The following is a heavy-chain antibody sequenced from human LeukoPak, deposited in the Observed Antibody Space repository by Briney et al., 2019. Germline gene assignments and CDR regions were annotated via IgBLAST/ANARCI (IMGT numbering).Heavy chain of an antibody. CDR1: GFTFSSYS. CDR3: ARDHDRYDSSGYPY. V-gene: IGHV3-21*01. J-gene: IGHJ4*02. Sequence: GGSLRLSCAASGFTFSSYSMNWVRQAPGKGLEWVSSISSSSSYIYYADSVKGRFTISGDNAKNSLYLQINSLRAEDTAVYYCARDHDRYDSSGYPYWGQGTLVTVSS. CDR2: ISSSSSYI. D-gene: IGHD3-22*01.